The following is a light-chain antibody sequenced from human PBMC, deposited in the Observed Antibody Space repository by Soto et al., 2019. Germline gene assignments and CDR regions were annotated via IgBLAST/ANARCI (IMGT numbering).Light chain of an antibody. CDR3: GTWDSSLSAYV. J-gene: IGLJ1*01. CDR2: DNN. CDR1: SSNIWSNY. Sequence: QSVLTQPPSVSAAPGQKVTISCSGSSSNIWSNYVSWYQQLPGTAPKLLIYDNNIRASGIPDRFSGSKSGTSATLDITGLQTGDEADYYCGTWDSSLSAYVFGTGTKLTVL. V-gene: IGLV1-51*01.